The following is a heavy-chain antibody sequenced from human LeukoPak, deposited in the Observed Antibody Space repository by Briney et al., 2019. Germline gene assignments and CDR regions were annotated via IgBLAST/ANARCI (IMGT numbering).Heavy chain of an antibody. CDR1: GGSISSSSYY. CDR2: IYYSGST. CDR3: ARDSPEEQTSSGYYYYYEN. Sequence: SETLSLTCTVSGGSISSSSYYWGWIRQPPGKGLEWIGSIYYSGSTYYNPSLKSRVTISVDTSKNQFSLKLSSVTAADTAVYYCARDSPEEQTSSGYYYYYENWGQGTLVTVSS. D-gene: IGHD3-22*01. V-gene: IGHV4-39*07. J-gene: IGHJ4*02.